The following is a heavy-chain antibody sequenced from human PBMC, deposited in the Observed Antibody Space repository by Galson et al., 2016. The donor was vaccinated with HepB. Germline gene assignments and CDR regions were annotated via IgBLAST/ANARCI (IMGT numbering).Heavy chain of an antibody. V-gene: IGHV3-30*04. CDR1: GFTFNTYP. D-gene: IGHD1-7*01. Sequence: SLRLSCATSGFTFNTYPMHWVRQAPGKGLEWLAVISYDAANQYYADSVKGRFTISRDDSKNTLYLQMNNLRAEDTAVFYCARDWLGWNFFDSWGQGTLVTVSS. CDR2: ISYDAANQ. CDR3: ARDWLGWNFFDS. J-gene: IGHJ5*01.